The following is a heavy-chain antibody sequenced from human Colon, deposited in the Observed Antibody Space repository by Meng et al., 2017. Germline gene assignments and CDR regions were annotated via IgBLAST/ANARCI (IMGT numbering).Heavy chain of an antibody. Sequence: GVSLRLSCAASGFTFSSSWMAWVRQTPGKGLEWVANINPDGSEKNHVDSVKGRFTVSRDNAETSLYLQMTSLRVEDTAIYYCARDPLFSAFDIWGQGTMVTVSS. J-gene: IGHJ3*02. CDR1: GFTFSSSW. V-gene: IGHV3-7*01. CDR2: INPDGSEK. D-gene: IGHD2/OR15-2a*01. CDR3: ARDPLFSAFDI.